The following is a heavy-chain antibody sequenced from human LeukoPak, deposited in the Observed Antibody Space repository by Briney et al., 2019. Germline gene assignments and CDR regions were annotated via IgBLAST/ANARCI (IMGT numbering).Heavy chain of an antibody. Sequence: GGSLRLSCAASGFTVSSNYMSWVRQAPGKGLEWVSVIYSDGSTYYADSVKGRFTISRDNSKNTLCLQMNSLRAEDTAVYYCARDSRSGYYYGMDVWGQGTTVTVSS. CDR3: ARDSRSGYYYGMDV. CDR1: GFTVSSNY. J-gene: IGHJ6*02. V-gene: IGHV3-66*02. D-gene: IGHD6-6*01. CDR2: IYSDGST.